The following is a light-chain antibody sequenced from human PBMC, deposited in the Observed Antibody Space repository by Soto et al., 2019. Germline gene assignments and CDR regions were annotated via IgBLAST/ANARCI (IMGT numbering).Light chain of an antibody. CDR3: QQYGTAPWT. V-gene: IGKV3-20*01. J-gene: IGKJ1*01. CDR1: QSVINSY. Sequence: VLTQSPGTLSLSPGERATLSCRASQSVINSYLAWYQQKPGQAPRLLLYGAYNRATGIPDRFSGGGSGTDFTLTISRLEPEDFAVYYCQQYGTAPWTFGQGTKWIS. CDR2: GAY.